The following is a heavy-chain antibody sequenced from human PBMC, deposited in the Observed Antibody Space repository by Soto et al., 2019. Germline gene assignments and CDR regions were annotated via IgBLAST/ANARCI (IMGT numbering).Heavy chain of an antibody. CDR1: GFTFSSYG. D-gene: IGHD3-10*01. CDR3: ARDTARAMVRIYYGMDV. CDR2: IWYDGSNK. V-gene: IGHV3-33*01. J-gene: IGHJ6*02. Sequence: PGGSLRLSCAASGFTFSSYGMHWVRQAPGKGLEWVAVIWYDGSNKYYADSVKGRFTISRDNSKNTLYLQMNSLRAEDTAVYYCARDTARAMVRIYYGMDVWSQGTTVTVSS.